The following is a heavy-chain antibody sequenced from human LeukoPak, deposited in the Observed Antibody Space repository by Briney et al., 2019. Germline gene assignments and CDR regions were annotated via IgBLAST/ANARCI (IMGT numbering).Heavy chain of an antibody. CDR3: ARVVTGTTENYYFDY. CDR2: ISSSSSYI. V-gene: IGHV3-21*01. J-gene: IGHJ4*02. Sequence: GGSLRLSCAASGFTFSSYSMNWVRQAPGKGLEWVSSISSSSSYIYYADSVKGRFTISRDNAKNSLYLQMNSLRAEDAAVYCCARVVTGTTENYYFDYWGQGTLVTVSS. D-gene: IGHD1-7*01. CDR1: GFTFSSYS.